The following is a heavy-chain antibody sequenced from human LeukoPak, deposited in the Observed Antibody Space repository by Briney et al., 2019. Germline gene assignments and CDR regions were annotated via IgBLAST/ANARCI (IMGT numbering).Heavy chain of an antibody. CDR1: GYTFTSYG. D-gene: IGHD2-2*01. CDR2: ISAYNGNT. Sequence: ASVKVSCKASGYTFTSYGLSWVRQAPGQGLEWMGWISAYNGNTNYAQKLQGRVTMTTDTSTSTAYMELRSLRSDDTAVYYCARDGCSSTSCYRGYYFDYWGQGTLVTVSS. V-gene: IGHV1-18*01. J-gene: IGHJ4*02. CDR3: ARDGCSSTSCYRGYYFDY.